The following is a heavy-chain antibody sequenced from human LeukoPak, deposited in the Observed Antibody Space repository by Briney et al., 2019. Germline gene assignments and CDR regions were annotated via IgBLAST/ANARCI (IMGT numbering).Heavy chain of an antibody. J-gene: IGHJ3*01. CDR1: GFTFRNSA. CDR2: ISGSGGST. D-gene: IGHD6-13*01. CDR3: AKDSGAASDFDAFAV. V-gene: IGHV3-23*01. Sequence: SGGSLRLSCAASGFTFRNSAMNWVRQSPGKGLEWVSGISGSGGSTYYADSVKGRFTISRDNSKNTLYLQMNNLRAEDSAVYYCAKDSGAASDFDAFAVWGQGTMVAVSS.